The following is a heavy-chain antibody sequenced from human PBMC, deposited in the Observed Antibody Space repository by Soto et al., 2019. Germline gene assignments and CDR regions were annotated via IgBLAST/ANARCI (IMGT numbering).Heavy chain of an antibody. CDR2: IYYSGST. J-gene: IGHJ6*03. CDR3: ARATTYDFPMDV. V-gene: IGHV4-59*08. CDR1: GGSISSYY. Sequence: SETLSLPCTVSGGSISSYYWSWIRQPPGKGLEWIGYIYYSGSTNYNPSLKSRVTISVDTSKNQFSLKLSSVTAADTAVYYCARATTYDFPMDVRGKGTTVTGSS. D-gene: IGHD3-3*01.